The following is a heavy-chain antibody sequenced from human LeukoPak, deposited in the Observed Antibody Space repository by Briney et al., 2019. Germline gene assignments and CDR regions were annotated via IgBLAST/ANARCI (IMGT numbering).Heavy chain of an antibody. CDR2: ISSSSSYI. CDR1: GFTFSSYS. V-gene: IGHV3-21*01. Sequence: PGGSLRLSCAASGFTFSSYSMNWVRQAPGKGLEWVSSISSSSSYIYYADSVKGRFTISRDNAKNSLYLQMNSLRAEDTAVYYCATGVYYYYYMDVWGKGTTVTVSS. CDR3: ATGVYYYYYMDV. J-gene: IGHJ6*03. D-gene: IGHD3-10*01.